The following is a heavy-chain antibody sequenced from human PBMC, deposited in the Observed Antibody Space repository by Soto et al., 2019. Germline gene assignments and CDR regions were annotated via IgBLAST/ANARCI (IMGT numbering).Heavy chain of an antibody. J-gene: IGHJ5*02. CDR1: GGSVSSGSTY. V-gene: IGHV4-61*01. Sequence: SETLSLTCSVSGGSVSSGSTYWTWIRQPPGKGLEWIGYIYFSGSANYNPSLKSRVTMSVDTSKDQFSLKLTSVTPADTAVYYCARARLYFSGDSCWPSGFDPWGQGILVTVSP. D-gene: IGHD2-15*01. CDR2: IYFSGSA. CDR3: ARARLYFSGDSCWPSGFDP.